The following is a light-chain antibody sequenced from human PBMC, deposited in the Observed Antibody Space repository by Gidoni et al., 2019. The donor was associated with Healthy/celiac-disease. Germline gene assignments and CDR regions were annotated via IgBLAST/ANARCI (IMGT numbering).Light chain of an antibody. CDR3: QQSYSTPPT. CDR2: AAS. J-gene: IGKJ1*01. CDR1: QSLSSY. Sequence: IQMAQSPSSLSASVGDRVTITCRASQSLSSYLHWYQQKPGKAPKLLIYAASSLQSGVPSRFSGSGSGTDFTLTIRSLQPEDFATYYCQQSYSTPPTFGEGTKVEIK. V-gene: IGKV1-39*01.